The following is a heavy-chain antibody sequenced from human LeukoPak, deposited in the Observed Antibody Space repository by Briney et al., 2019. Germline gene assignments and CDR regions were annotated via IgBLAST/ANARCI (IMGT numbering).Heavy chain of an antibody. J-gene: IGHJ4*02. D-gene: IGHD1-26*01. CDR3: ARDGVGATKEYYFDY. CDR1: GYTFISYG. Sequence: ASVKVSCKASGYTFISYGISWERQAPGQGLEWMGWISDYSGNTKYAQNFQDRVTMTTDASTNTAYMELRSLRSDDTAVYYCARDGVGATKEYYFDYWGQGTLVTVSS. V-gene: IGHV1-18*01. CDR2: ISDYSGNT.